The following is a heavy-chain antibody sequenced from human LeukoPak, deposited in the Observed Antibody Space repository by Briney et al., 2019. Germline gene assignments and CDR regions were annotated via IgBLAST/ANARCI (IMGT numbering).Heavy chain of an antibody. V-gene: IGHV3-23*01. CDR1: GFTFSSYA. J-gene: IGHJ5*02. D-gene: IGHD3-10*01. CDR2: ISGSGGST. CDR3: AKDGSGSYYSVPNWFDP. Sequence: GGSLRLSCAASGFTFSSYAMSWVRQAPGKGLEWVSAISGSGGSTYYADSAKGRFTISRDNSKNTLYLQMNSLRAEDTAVYYCAKDGSGSYYSVPNWFDPWGQGTLVTVSS.